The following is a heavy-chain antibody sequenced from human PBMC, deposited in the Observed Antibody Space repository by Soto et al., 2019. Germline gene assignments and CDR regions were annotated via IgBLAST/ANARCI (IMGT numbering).Heavy chain of an antibody. CDR2: IYPGDSDT. CDR1: GYSFTSYW. CDR3: VRHIGAYYDDHGYPYFDF. D-gene: IGHD3-22*01. J-gene: IGHJ4*02. V-gene: IGHV5-51*01. Sequence: GESLKISCEGSGYSFTSYWIGWVRQMPGKGLEWMGIIYPGDSDTRYSPSFQGQVTISADKSISTAYLQWSSLKASDTAVYFCVRHIGAYYDDHGYPYFDFWGQGTQVTVSS.